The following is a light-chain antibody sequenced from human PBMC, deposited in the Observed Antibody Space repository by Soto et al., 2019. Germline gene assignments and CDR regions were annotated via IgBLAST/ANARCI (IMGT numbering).Light chain of an antibody. V-gene: IGKV3-15*01. CDR2: GAS. CDR1: QSISSE. J-gene: IGKJ2*01. Sequence: EIVMTQSPATLSVSPGESATLSCRASQSISSELAWYQQKPGQPPRLLIYGASTRATGVPARFTGSGSGSDFTLTISGLPSEDFAVYYCQQGHNWTITFGQGTRLE. CDR3: QQGHNWTIT.